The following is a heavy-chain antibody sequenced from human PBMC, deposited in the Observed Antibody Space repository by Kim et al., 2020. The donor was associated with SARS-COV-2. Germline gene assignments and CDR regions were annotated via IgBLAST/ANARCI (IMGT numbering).Heavy chain of an antibody. V-gene: IGHV4-34*01. CDR3: ERVVVLVAATRQTNAFDI. D-gene: IGHD2-15*01. Sequence: KSRVTISVDTSKNQFSLKLSSVTAADTAVYYCERVVVLVAATRQTNAFDIWGQGTMVTVSS. J-gene: IGHJ3*02.